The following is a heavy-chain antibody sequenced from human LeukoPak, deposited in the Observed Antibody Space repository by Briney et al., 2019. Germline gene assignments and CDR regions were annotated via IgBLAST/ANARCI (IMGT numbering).Heavy chain of an antibody. Sequence: PGGSLRLSCAASGFTFSSYAMAWVHQAPGKGLEWVSAISGSGGSTYYADSVKGRFTISRDNSKNTLYLQMNSLRAEDTAVYYCAKDPEDGLSYWGQGTLVTVSS. V-gene: IGHV3-23*01. CDR1: GFTFSSYA. J-gene: IGHJ4*02. CDR3: AKDPEDGLSY. CDR2: ISGSGGST. D-gene: IGHD1-14*01.